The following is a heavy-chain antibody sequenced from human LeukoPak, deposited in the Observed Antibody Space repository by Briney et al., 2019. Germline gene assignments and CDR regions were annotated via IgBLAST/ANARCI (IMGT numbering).Heavy chain of an antibody. D-gene: IGHD6-13*01. V-gene: IGHV3-21*01. CDR3: ARLGVAAVGTSGYFDY. CDR2: LTSSSSYI. J-gene: IGHJ4*02. Sequence: PGGSLRLSCAASGFTFSNFGMNWARQAPGKGLEWVSSLTSSSSYISYADSLRGRFTISRDNAKNSLYLQMNSLRAEDTAVYYCARLGVAAVGTSGYFDYWGQGTLVTVSS. CDR1: GFTFSNFG.